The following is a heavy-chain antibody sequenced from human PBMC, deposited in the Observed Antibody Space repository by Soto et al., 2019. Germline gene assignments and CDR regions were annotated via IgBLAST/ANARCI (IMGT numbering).Heavy chain of an antibody. CDR3: ARGGQYSSSWYFDL. D-gene: IGHD6-13*01. J-gene: IGHJ2*01. CDR2: IYYSGST. CDR1: GGSISSGGYY. Sequence: QVQLQESGPGLVKPSQTLSLTCIVSGGSISSGGYYWSWIRQHPGKGLEWIGYIYYSGSTYYNPSLKSRVTISVDTSKNQFSLKLSSVTAADTAVYYCARGGQYSSSWYFDLWGRGTLVTVSS. V-gene: IGHV4-31*03.